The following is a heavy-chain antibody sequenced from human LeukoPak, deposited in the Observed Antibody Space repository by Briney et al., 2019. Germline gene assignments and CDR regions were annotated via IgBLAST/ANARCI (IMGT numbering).Heavy chain of an antibody. CDR3: ARRRDQEDYFDY. J-gene: IGHJ4*02. CDR2: VYYSGTT. Sequence: PSETLPLTCTVSGGSISSRSYYWDWLRQPPGKGLEWIGTVYYSGTTYYNPSLKSRATISIDSSKQQFPLKVRSVTAADTAVYSCARRRDQEDYFDYWGQGTLVTVSS. CDR1: GGSISSRSYY. V-gene: IGHV4-39*01.